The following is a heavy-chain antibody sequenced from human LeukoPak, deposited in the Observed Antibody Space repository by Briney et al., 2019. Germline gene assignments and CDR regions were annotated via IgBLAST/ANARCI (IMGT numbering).Heavy chain of an antibody. V-gene: IGHV1-2*02. CDR3: ARRAGYCSSTSCYAPLYYYYYMDV. D-gene: IGHD2-2*01. Sequence: ASVKVSSKASGYTFTGYYMHWVRQAPGQGLEWMGWINPNSGGTNYAQKFQGRVTMTRDTSISTAYMELSRLRSDDTAVYYCARRAGYCSSTSCYAPLYYYYYMDVWGKGTTVTVSS. J-gene: IGHJ6*03. CDR2: INPNSGGT. CDR1: GYTFTGYY.